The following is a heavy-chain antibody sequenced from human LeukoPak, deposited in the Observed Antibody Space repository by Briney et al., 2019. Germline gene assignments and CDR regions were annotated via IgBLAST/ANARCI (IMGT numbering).Heavy chain of an antibody. CDR1: GFTFSSYA. CDR3: ASGPYTL. Sequence: GGSLRLSCAASGFTFSSYAMHWVRRAPGKGLEWVAVISYDGSNKYYADSVKGRFTISRDNSKNTLYLQMNSLRAEDTAVYYCASGPYTLWGQGTLVTVSS. J-gene: IGHJ4*02. CDR2: ISYDGSNK. V-gene: IGHV3-30-3*01. D-gene: IGHD2-2*02.